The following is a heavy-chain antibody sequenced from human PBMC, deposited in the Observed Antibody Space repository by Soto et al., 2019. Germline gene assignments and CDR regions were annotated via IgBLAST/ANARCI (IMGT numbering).Heavy chain of an antibody. CDR3: ARREGTGWGY. V-gene: IGHV5-51*01. J-gene: IGHJ4*02. CDR1: GYIFNGYW. CDR2: IYPGDSET. Sequence: GESLKISCRGSGYIFNGYWIGWVRQLPGKGLEWMGVIYPGDSETIYSPSFRGQVVISADKSIRTAYLQWNSLKASDTGGYYCARREGTGWGYWGQGTQVTVSS. D-gene: IGHD2-8*02.